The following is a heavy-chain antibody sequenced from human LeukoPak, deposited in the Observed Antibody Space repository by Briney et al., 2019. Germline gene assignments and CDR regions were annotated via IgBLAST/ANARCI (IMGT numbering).Heavy chain of an antibody. CDR3: ARANGSGSYSTRWFDP. Sequence: SETLSLTCTVSGGSISSYYWSWIRQPPGEGLEWIGYIYYSGSTNYNPSLKSRVTISVDTSKNQFSLKLSSVTAADTAVYYCARANGSGSYSTRWFDPWGQGTLVTVSS. V-gene: IGHV4-59*01. D-gene: IGHD3-10*01. CDR2: IYYSGST. CDR1: GGSISSYY. J-gene: IGHJ5*02.